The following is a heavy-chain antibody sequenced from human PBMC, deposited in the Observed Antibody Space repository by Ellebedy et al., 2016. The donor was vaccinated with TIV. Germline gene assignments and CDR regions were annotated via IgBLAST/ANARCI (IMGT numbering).Heavy chain of an antibody. V-gene: IGHV3-74*03. CDR1: GFTFSSYW. CDR3: AREGITAATDY. J-gene: IGHJ4*02. Sequence: GESLKIPCAASGFTFSSYWMHWVRQAPGKGLVWVSRINRDGTYTTYADSVKGRFTISRDNAKNTLYLQVNSLRGEDTAVYYCAREGITAATDYWGQGTLVTVSS. CDR2: INRDGTYT. D-gene: IGHD6-13*01.